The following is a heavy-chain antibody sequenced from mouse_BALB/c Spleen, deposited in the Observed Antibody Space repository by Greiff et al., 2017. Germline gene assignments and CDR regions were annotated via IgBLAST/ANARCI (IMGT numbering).Heavy chain of an antibody. J-gene: IGHJ4*01. Sequence: EVKLVESGGGLVKPGGSLKLSCAASGFTFSSYAMSWVRQTPEKRLEWVASISSGGSTYYPDSVKGRFTISRDNARNILYLQMSSLRSEDTAMYYCARVYYGKRDDAMDYWGQGTSVTVSS. CDR2: ISSGGST. V-gene: IGHV5-6-5*01. D-gene: IGHD2-1*01. CDR1: GFTFSSYA. CDR3: ARVYYGKRDDAMDY.